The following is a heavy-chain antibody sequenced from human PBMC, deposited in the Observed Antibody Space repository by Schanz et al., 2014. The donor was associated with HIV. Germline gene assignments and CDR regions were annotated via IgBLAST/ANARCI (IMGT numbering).Heavy chain of an antibody. Sequence: QVQLQQWGTGLLKPSETLSLICAVYNGSFGAYHWSWIRQPPGKGLEWIGDISTTGTTNYNPSLRSRVTISINTSKNQFPLKLNSGTAADTALYYCASALIIATGELFESWGQGTLVTVSS. CDR1: NGSFGAYH. CDR2: ISTTGTT. J-gene: IGHJ4*02. V-gene: IGHV4-34*01. D-gene: IGHD4-17*01. CDR3: ASALIIATGELFES.